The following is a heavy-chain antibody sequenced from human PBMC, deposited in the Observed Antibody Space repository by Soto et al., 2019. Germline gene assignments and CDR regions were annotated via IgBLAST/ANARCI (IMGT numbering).Heavy chain of an antibody. J-gene: IGHJ4*02. Sequence: VQLVESGGGVVQRGRSLSLPCAATGLTFSGYGMHWIRQAPGKGMEGVAVVRHDGSDIHNSDFVKGRFTISRDNSKNTLDLQMNSLRAEDTAVYYCVRAGVGSRQYYGFFDYWGQGTLVTVSS. CDR2: VRHDGSDI. CDR1: GLTFSGYG. V-gene: IGHV3-33*01. CDR3: VRAGVGSRQYYGFFDY. D-gene: IGHD3-10*01.